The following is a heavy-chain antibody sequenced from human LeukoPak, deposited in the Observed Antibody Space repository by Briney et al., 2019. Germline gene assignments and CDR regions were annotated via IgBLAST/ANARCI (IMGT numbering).Heavy chain of an antibody. CDR2: IGGSNGIT. D-gene: IGHD1-1*01. Sequence: GGSLRLSCAASRFTFNSYAMSWVRQAPGKGLEWVSVIGGSNGITFYVGSVKGRFTISRDNAENSLYLQMNSLRAEDTAVYYCARKTGTTGEAFDYWGQGTQVTVSS. J-gene: IGHJ4*02. V-gene: IGHV3-23*01. CDR1: RFTFNSYA. CDR3: ARKTGTTGEAFDY.